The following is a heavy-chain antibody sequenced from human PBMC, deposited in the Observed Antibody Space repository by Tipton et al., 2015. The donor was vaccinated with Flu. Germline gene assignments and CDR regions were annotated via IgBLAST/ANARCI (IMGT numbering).Heavy chain of an antibody. D-gene: IGHD3-10*01. J-gene: IGHJ6*03. CDR3: AKAEPLSYYYGSGRYYYMDV. CDR2: ISGSGGST. V-gene: IGHV3-23*01. Sequence: SLRLSCAASGFTFSSYAMSWVRQAPGKGLEWVSAISGSGGSTYYADSVKGRFTISRDNSKNTLYLQMNSLRAEDTAVYYCAKAEPLSYYYGSGRYYYMDVWGKGTTVTVSS. CDR1: GFTFSSYA.